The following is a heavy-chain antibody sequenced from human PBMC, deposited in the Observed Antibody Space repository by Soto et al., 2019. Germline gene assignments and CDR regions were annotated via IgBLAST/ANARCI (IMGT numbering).Heavy chain of an antibody. V-gene: IGHV3-30*18. CDR1: GFTFSSYG. D-gene: IGHD5-12*01. Sequence: GGSLRLSCAASGFTFSSYGMHWVRQAPGKGLEWVAVISYDGSNKYYADSVKGRFTISRDNSKNTLYLQMNSLRAEDTAVYYCAKDSTPEWLRFFQFPDYWGQGTLVTVSS. CDR2: ISYDGSNK. CDR3: AKDSTPEWLRFFQFPDY. J-gene: IGHJ4*02.